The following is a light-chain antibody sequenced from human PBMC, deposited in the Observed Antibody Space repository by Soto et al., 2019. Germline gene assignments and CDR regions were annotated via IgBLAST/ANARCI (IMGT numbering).Light chain of an antibody. V-gene: IGLV2-11*01. CDR1: SSDVGGYNH. Sequence: QSALTQPRSVSGSPGLSVTISCTGTSSDVGGYNHVSWYQQHPGKAPKLMIYDVSQRPSGVPDRLSGAKSGNTASLTISGLQAEDEADYYCCSYTGNSRVFGGGTKLTVL. CDR2: DVS. CDR3: CSYTGNSRV. J-gene: IGLJ2*01.